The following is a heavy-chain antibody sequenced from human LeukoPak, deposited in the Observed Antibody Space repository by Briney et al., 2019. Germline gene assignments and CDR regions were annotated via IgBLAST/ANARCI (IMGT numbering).Heavy chain of an antibody. CDR2: ISFDGSHK. Sequence: PGGSLRLSCAASGFTFSSFGMHWVRQAPGKGLEWVAVISFDGSHKYYADSVKGRFTISRDNSKNTLYVQMNSLRAEDTAVYYCTKAYYDVLTGLRSDYYYYGMDVWGQGTTVIVSS. CDR3: TKAYYDVLTGLRSDYYYYGMDV. J-gene: IGHJ6*02. D-gene: IGHD3-9*01. CDR1: GFTFSSFG. V-gene: IGHV3-30*18.